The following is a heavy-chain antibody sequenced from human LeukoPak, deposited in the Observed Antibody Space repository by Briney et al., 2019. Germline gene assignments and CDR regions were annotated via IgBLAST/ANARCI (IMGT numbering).Heavy chain of an antibody. CDR1: GGSISSYY. CDR2: IYYSGST. V-gene: IGHV4-59*12. D-gene: IGHD4-17*01. CDR3: ARGRLRPWYFDY. Sequence: PSETLSLTCTVSGGSISSYYWSWIRQPPGKGLEWIGYIYYSGSTNYNPSLKSRVTISVDTSKNQFSLKLSSVTAADTAVYYCARGRLRPWYFDYWGQGTLVTVSS. J-gene: IGHJ4*02.